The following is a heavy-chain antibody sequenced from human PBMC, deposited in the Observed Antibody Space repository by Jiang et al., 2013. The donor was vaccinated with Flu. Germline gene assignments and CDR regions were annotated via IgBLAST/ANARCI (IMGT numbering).Heavy chain of an antibody. CDR2: IYYSGST. Sequence: GPGLVKPSETLSLTCTVSGGSISSSSYYWGWIRQPPGKGLEWIGSIYYSGSTYYNPSLKSRVTISVDTSKNQFSLKLSSVTAADTAVYYCARRLFSKWLDDRSLAFDIWGQGTMVTVSS. CDR1: GGSISSSSYY. CDR3: ARRLFSKWLDDRSLAFDI. J-gene: IGHJ3*02. D-gene: IGHD6-19*01. V-gene: IGHV4-39*01.